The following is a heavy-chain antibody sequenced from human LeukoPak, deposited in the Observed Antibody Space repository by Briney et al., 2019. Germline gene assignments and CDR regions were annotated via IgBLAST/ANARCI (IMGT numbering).Heavy chain of an antibody. D-gene: IGHD2-15*01. CDR3: ARGYCSGGSCNWDYFDY. V-gene: IGHV3-53*01. J-gene: IGHJ4*02. CDR2: IYSGGTP. Sequence: GGSLRLSCAASGFTFSRYSMNWVRQAPGKGLEWVSVIYSGGTPYYADSVKGRFTISRDNSKNTLYLQMNSLRAEDTAVYYCARGYCSGGSCNWDYFDYWGQGTLVTVSS. CDR1: GFTFSRYS.